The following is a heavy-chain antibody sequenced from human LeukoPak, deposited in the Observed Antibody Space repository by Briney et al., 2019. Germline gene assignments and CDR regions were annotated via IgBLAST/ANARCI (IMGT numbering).Heavy chain of an antibody. V-gene: IGHV4-34*01. Sequence: PSETLSLTCAVYGGSFSGYYWSWIRQPPGKGLEWIGEINHSGSTNYNPSLKSRVTISVDTSKNQFSLKLSSVTAADTAVYYCARCRYNWNDSNWFDPWGQGTLVTVSS. CDR2: INHSGST. D-gene: IGHD1-1*01. CDR1: GGSFSGYY. CDR3: ARCRYNWNDSNWFDP. J-gene: IGHJ5*02.